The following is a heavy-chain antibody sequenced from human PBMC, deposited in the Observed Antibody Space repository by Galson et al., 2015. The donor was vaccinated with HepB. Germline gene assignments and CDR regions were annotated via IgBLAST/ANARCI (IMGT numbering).Heavy chain of an antibody. CDR2: ISYDGSNK. CDR3: AKGDIVVVPAALNDY. CDR1: GFTFSSYG. D-gene: IGHD2-2*01. Sequence: SLRLSCAASGFTFSSYGMHWVRQAPGKGLEWVAVISYDGSNKYYADSVKGRFTISRDNSKNTLYLQMNSLRAEDTAVYYCAKGDIVVVPAALNDYWGQGTLVTVSS. V-gene: IGHV3-30*18. J-gene: IGHJ4*02.